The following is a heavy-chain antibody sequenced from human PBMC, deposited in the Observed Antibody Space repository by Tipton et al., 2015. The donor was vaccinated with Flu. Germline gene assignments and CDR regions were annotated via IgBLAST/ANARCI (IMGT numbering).Heavy chain of an antibody. CDR2: VSRPGST. V-gene: IGHV4-38-2*02. CDR3: AREATTVTTIDY. Sequence: TLSLTCTVSGDSIRSDYYWVWIRQFPGKGLEWIGTVSRPGSTVYNPSLKSRVTMSIDTSKNQFSLKLSSVTAADTAVYYCAREATTVTTIDYWGQGTLVTVSS. J-gene: IGHJ4*02. CDR1: GDSIRSDYY. D-gene: IGHD4-17*01.